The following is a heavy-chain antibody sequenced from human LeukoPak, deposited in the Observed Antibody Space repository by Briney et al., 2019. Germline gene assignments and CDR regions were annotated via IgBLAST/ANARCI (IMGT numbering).Heavy chain of an antibody. V-gene: IGHV4-38-2*01. CDR1: GYSISSGYY. Sequence: SETLSLTCAVSGYSISSGYYWGWIRQPPGKGLEWLGSIYYSGSTYYNPSLKGRVTISVDTSKNQFSLKLSSVTAADTAVYYCARHSGPKVQEYSGSLDAFDIWGQGTMVTVSS. CDR2: IYYSGST. J-gene: IGHJ3*02. D-gene: IGHD1-26*01. CDR3: ARHSGPKVQEYSGSLDAFDI.